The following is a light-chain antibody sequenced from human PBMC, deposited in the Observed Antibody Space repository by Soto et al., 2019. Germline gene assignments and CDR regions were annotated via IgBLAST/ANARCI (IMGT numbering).Light chain of an antibody. V-gene: IGLV2-18*02. CDR2: EVT. Sequence: QSVLTQPPSVSGSPGQSVTISCTGTGSDFGRYNRVSWYQHTPGTAPKLLIYEVTNRPSGVPDRFSGSRSGNTASLTISGLQAEDDADYYCSSYTSSSNWVFGGGTKVTVL. J-gene: IGLJ3*02. CDR1: GSDFGRYNR. CDR3: SSYTSSSNWV.